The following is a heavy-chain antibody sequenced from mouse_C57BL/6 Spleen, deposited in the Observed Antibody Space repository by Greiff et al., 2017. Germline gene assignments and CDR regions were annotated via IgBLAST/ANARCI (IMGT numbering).Heavy chain of an antibody. Sequence: EVKVVESGGDLVKPGGSLKLSCAASGFTFSSYGMSWVRQTPDKRLEWVATISSGGSYTYYPDSVKGRFTISRDNAKNTLYLQMSSLKSEDTAMYYCARDDGSSYVAMDYWGQGTSVTVSS. J-gene: IGHJ4*01. V-gene: IGHV5-6*01. CDR2: ISSGGSYT. CDR3: ARDDGSSYVAMDY. CDR1: GFTFSSYG. D-gene: IGHD1-1*01.